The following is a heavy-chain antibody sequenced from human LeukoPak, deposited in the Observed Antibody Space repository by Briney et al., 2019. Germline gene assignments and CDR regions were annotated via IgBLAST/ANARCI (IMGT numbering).Heavy chain of an antibody. CDR1: GGSFSGYY. CDR2: INHSGST. CDR3: ARGWGRRTLIDY. D-gene: IGHD3-16*01. V-gene: IGHV4-34*01. J-gene: IGHJ4*02. Sequence: NASETLSLTCAVYGGSFSGYYWSWIRQPPGKGLEWIGEINHSGSTNYNPSLKSRVTISVDTSKNQFSLKLSSVTAADTAVYYCARGWGRRTLIDYWGQGTLVTVSS.